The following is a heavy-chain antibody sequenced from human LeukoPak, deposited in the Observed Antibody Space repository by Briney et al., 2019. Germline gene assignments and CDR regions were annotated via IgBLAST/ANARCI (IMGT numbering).Heavy chain of an antibody. CDR2: ISSNGDRL. V-gene: IGHV3-64D*09. D-gene: IGHD1-1*01. Sequence: GGSLRLSCSASGFTFSAYAMYWVDQAPGKGLDFVSGISSNGDRLFYADSVKGRFTISRDNAKNTLYLQMSSLTADDTAVYYCVKITSVTGGDCWGQGSRLTVSS. CDR3: VKITSVTGGDC. CDR1: GFTFSAYA. J-gene: IGHJ4*02.